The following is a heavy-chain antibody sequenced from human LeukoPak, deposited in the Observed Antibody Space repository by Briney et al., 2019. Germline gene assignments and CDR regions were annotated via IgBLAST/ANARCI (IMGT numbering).Heavy chain of an antibody. CDR2: ISGSGGST. V-gene: IGHV3-23*01. J-gene: IGHJ4*02. Sequence: GGSLRLSCAASGFTFSSYAMSWVRQVPGKGLEWVSAISGSGGSTYYADSVKGRFTISRDNSKNTLYLQMNSLRAEDTAVYYCAKDPYWGDEPFDYWGQGTLVTVSS. D-gene: IGHD3-16*01. CDR3: AKDPYWGDEPFDY. CDR1: GFTFSSYA.